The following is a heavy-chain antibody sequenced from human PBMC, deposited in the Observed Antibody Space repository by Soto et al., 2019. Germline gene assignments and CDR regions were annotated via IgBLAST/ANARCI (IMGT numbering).Heavy chain of an antibody. CDR2: INAGNGNT. CDR1: GYTFTSYA. D-gene: IGHD2-8*01. J-gene: IGHJ4*02. Sequence: GASVKGSCKGSGYTFTSYAMHWVRRAPGQRLEWMGWINAGNGNTKYSQKFQGRVTITRDTSASTAYMELSSLRSEDTAVYYCARDQGYCTNGVCYTGSPTDYWGQGTLVTVPS. V-gene: IGHV1-3*01. CDR3: ARDQGYCTNGVCYTGSPTDY.